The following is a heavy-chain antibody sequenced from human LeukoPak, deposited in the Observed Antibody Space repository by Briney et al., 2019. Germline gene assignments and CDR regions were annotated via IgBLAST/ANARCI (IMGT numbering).Heavy chain of an antibody. CDR1: GFTFSSNY. CDR2: IYSDGGT. J-gene: IGHJ4*02. V-gene: IGHV3-53*01. CDR3: ARGRARFDH. Sequence: GGSLRLSCAASGFTFSSNYMSWVRQAPGKGLEWVSLIYSDGGTYYADSVKGRFTVSRDNSKNTLYLQMNSLRAEDTAMFYCARGRARFDHWGQGTLVTVSS.